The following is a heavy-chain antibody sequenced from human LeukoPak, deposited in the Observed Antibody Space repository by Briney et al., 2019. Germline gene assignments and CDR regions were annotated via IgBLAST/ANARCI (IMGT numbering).Heavy chain of an antibody. V-gene: IGHV4-59*01. J-gene: IGHJ4*02. CDR3: ARAETLAAIYFDF. Sequence: SSETLSLTCSVSGGSISPYYWSWFRQPPGKGLEWIGYTFHSGITTYNPSLKSRVTISLDSSKNQFFLRLTSVTAADTAMYYCARAETLAAIYFDFWGQGSLVTVSS. CDR2: TFHSGIT. CDR1: GGSISPYY. D-gene: IGHD6-25*01.